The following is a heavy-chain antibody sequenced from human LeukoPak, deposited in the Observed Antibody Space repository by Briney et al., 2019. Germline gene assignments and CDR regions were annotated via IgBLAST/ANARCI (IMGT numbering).Heavy chain of an antibody. D-gene: IGHD4-23*01. CDR3: ARATVVMYYFDY. CDR2: IYYSGST. CDR1: GGSISSSSYY. J-gene: IGHJ4*02. Sequence: KPSETLSLTCTVSGGSISSSSYYWGWIRQPPGKGLEWIGSIYYSGSTYYNPSLKSRVTISVDTSKNQFSLKLSSVTAADTAVYYCARATVVMYYFDYWGQGTLVTVSS. V-gene: IGHV4-39*01.